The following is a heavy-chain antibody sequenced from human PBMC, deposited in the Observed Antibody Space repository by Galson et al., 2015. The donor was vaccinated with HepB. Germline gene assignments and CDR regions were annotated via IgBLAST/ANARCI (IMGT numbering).Heavy chain of an antibody. Sequence: SVKVSCKASGGTFSSYAISWVRQAPGQGLEWMGGIIPIFGTANYAQKFQGRVTITADESTSTAYMELSSLRSEDTAVYYCARDCPGSGCQEDAFDIWGQGTMVTVSS. V-gene: IGHV1-69*13. J-gene: IGHJ3*02. CDR2: IIPIFGTA. CDR1: GGTFSSYA. CDR3: ARDCPGSGCQEDAFDI. D-gene: IGHD6-19*01.